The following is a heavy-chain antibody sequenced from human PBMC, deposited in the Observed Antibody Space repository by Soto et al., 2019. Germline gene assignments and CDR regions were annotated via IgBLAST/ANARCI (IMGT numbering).Heavy chain of an antibody. D-gene: IGHD3-10*01. CDR1: GFTFSSYG. Sequence: QVQLVESGGGVVQPGRSLRLSCAASGFTFSSYGMHWVRQAPGKGLEWVAVISYDGSNKYYADSVKARFTISRDNSKNALYLKMNSLRAEDTAVYYCAKSFGVRGVLYYYYYGMDVWGQGTTVTVSS. CDR3: AKSFGVRGVLYYYYYGMDV. V-gene: IGHV3-30*18. J-gene: IGHJ6*02. CDR2: ISYDGSNK.